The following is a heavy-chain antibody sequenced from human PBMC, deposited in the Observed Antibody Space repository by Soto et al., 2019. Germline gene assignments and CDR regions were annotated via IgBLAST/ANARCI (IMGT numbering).Heavy chain of an antibody. CDR1: VGSISSSNW. V-gene: IGHV4-4*02. Sequence: TLALTCAVYVGSISSSNWWRCVRQPPGKGLEWIGEIYHSGSTNYNPSLKSRVTISVDNSKNQFSLKLSSVTAADTAVYYCARSADYDFWSGPVDYWGQGTLVTVSS. J-gene: IGHJ4*02. CDR2: IYHSGST. D-gene: IGHD3-3*01. CDR3: ARSADYDFWSGPVDY.